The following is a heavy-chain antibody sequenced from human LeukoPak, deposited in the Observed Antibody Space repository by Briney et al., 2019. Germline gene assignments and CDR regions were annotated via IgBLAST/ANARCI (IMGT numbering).Heavy chain of an antibody. Sequence: SETLSLTCTVSGGSIRSNSFYWAWIRQPPGKGLEWVGSVYYTGSTYYNPSFKSRITIAVNTSKNQFSLELSAVTAADTGVYYCARRITIFGMIMGGRFDPWGQGTLVSVSS. J-gene: IGHJ5*02. CDR3: ARRITIFGMIMGGRFDP. CDR1: GGSIRSNSFY. V-gene: IGHV4-39*01. D-gene: IGHD3-3*01. CDR2: VYYTGST.